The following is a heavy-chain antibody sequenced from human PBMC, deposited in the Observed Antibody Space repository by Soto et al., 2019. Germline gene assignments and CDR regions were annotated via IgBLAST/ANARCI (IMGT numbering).Heavy chain of an antibody. CDR3: ARWWMYAPRFGP. CDR1: GGSISSGGYS. J-gene: IGHJ5*02. V-gene: IGHV4-30-2*01. CDR2: IYHSGST. Sequence: QLQLQESGSGLVKPSQTLSLTCAVSGGSISSGGYSWSWIRQPPGKGLEWIGYIYHSGSTYYNPSPKSPVTISVDRSMNQFAPKLSSVTAADTAVYYCARWWMYAPRFGPWGQGTLVTVSS. D-gene: IGHD2-8*01.